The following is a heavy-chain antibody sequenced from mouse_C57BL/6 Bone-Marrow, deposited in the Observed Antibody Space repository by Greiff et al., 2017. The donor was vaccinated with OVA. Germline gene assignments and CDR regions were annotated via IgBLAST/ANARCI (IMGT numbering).Heavy chain of an antibody. CDR1: GYTFTSYW. CDR2: IDPSDSYT. CDR3: ARKRGSYFDH. Sequence: QVQLQQPGAELVMPGASVKLSCKASGYTFTSYWMHWVKQRPGQGLEWIGEIDPSDSYTNYNQKFKGKSTLTVDKSSSTAYMQLSSLTSEDSAVYYCARKRGSYFDHWGQGTTLTVSS. V-gene: IGHV1-69*01. J-gene: IGHJ2*01.